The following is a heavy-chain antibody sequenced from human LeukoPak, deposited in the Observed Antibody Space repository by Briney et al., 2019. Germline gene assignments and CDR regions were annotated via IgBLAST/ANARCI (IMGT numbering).Heavy chain of an antibody. CDR1: GGSFSGYY. D-gene: IGHD3-10*01. V-gene: IGHV4-34*01. CDR3: ARDKGIGSSAQYYYYYMDV. J-gene: IGHJ6*03. Sequence: SETLSLTCAVYGGSFSGYYWSWIRQPPGKGLEWIGEINHSGSTNYNPSLKSRVTISVDTSKNQFSLKLSSVTAADTAVYYCARDKGIGSSAQYYYYYMDVWGKGTTVTVSS. CDR2: INHSGST.